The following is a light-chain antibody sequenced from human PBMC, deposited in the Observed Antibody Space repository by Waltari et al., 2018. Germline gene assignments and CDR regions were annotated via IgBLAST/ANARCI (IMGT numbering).Light chain of an antibody. J-gene: IGLJ2*01. CDR1: RGHSSYA. Sequence: QLVLTQSPSASASLGASVKLTCPLSRGHSSYAIAWHQQQPEKGTRYLMKVNSDGSHKKGDGIPDRFSGSSSGTARYLTISSLQSEDEADYYCQTWGTGIQVFGGGTKLTVL. CDR2: VNSDGSH. V-gene: IGLV4-69*01. CDR3: QTWGTGIQV.